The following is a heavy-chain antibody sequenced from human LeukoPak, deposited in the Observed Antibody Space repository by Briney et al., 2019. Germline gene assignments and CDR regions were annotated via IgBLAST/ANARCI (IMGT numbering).Heavy chain of an antibody. CDR2: ISGSAINT. CDR3: AKGSRIVVVPGATYFDS. J-gene: IGHJ4*02. Sequence: GGSLRLSCAASGFTFSSYAMSWGPQAPGKGLEWVSSISGSAINTYYADSVKGRFTIPRDNSKNTLYLQLNTLRVEDTAVYYCAKGSRIVVVPGATYFDSWGRGTLLTASS. V-gene: IGHV3-23*01. D-gene: IGHD2-2*01. CDR1: GFTFSSYA.